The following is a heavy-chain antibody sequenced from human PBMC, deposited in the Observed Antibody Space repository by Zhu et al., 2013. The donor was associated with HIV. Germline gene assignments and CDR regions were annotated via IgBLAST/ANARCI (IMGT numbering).Heavy chain of an antibody. V-gene: IGHV3-53*02. CDR3: ATRRGQS. Sequence: EVQVVETGGGLIQPGGSLRLSCAVSGFTVSSDFMGWVRQAPGKGLEWVSITHSGGTTKYADSVKGRFTISRDNSRNTLYLQMNGLRADDSAVYYCATRRGQSWGQGTLVTVSS. CDR1: GFTVSSDF. J-gene: IGHJ5*02. CDR2: THSGGTT.